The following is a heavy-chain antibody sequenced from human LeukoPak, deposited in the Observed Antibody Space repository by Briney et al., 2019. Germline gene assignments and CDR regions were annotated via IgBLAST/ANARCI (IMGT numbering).Heavy chain of an antibody. D-gene: IGHD3-22*01. CDR3: AKGSRLARLLRDLDY. Sequence: GGSLRLSCAASGFTFSSYGMSWVRQAPGKGREWFSAISGSGGSTYYADSVKGRFTISRDNSKNTLYLQMNSLRAEDTAVYYCAKGSRLARLLRDLDYWGQGTLVTVSS. J-gene: IGHJ4*02. V-gene: IGHV3-23*01. CDR1: GFTFSSYG. CDR2: ISGSGGST.